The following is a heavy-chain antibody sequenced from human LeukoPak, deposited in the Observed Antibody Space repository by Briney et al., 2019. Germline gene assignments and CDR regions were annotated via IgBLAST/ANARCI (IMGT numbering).Heavy chain of an antibody. V-gene: IGHV3-23*01. J-gene: IGHJ4*02. CDR2: ISGSGGST. CDR1: EFTFSSYA. Sequence: GGSLRLSCAASEFTFSSYAMSWVRQAPGKGLEWVSGISGSGGSTYYADSVKGRFTIYRDNSKNTLYLQMNSLRAEDTALYYCAKRSGYCSLISWYHLYAYWGQGSLVTVSS. D-gene: IGHD2-2*01. CDR3: AKRSGYCSLISWYHLYAY.